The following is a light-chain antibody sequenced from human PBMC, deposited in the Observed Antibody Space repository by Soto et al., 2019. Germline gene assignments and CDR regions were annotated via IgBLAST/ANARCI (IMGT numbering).Light chain of an antibody. CDR3: QQYNTYSAT. Sequence: DIQMTQSPSTLSASVGDRVTITCRASQSISSWLAWYQQKPGKAPKLLIYKASSLESGVPSRFSGSGSGTEFTLTISSLKPDDFATYYCQQYNTYSATFGQGTKVDIK. CDR2: KAS. J-gene: IGKJ2*01. CDR1: QSISSW. V-gene: IGKV1-5*03.